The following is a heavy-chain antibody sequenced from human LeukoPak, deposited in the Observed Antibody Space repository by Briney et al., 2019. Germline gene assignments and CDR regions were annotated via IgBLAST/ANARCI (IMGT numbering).Heavy chain of an antibody. CDR1: GFTFSNHA. D-gene: IGHD1-26*01. CDR3: VRQQTPHGNFDY. V-gene: IGHV3-13*01. J-gene: IGHJ4*02. CDR2: IGTAGDT. Sequence: GGSLRLSCATSGFTFSNHAMHWVRHATGKGLEWVSAIGTAGDTFYPGSVKGRFTISRENAKNSLSLQMNSLRAEDTAVYYCVRQQTPHGNFDYWGQGTLVTVSS.